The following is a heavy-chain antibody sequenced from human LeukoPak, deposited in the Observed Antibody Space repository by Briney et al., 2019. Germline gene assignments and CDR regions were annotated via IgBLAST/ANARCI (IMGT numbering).Heavy chain of an antibody. V-gene: IGHV3-53*01. CDR3: AREVFYDSSGYYSEP. CDR2: IYSGGST. Sequence: QPGGSLRLYCAASGFTVSSNYMSWVRQAPGKGLEWVSLIYSGGSTYYADSVKGRFTISRDNSKNTLYLQMNSLRAEDTAVYYCAREVFYDSSGYYSEPWGQGTLVTVSS. D-gene: IGHD3-22*01. J-gene: IGHJ5*02. CDR1: GFTVSSNY.